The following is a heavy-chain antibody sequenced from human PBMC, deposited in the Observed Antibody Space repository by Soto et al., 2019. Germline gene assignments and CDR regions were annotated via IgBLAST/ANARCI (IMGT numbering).Heavy chain of an antibody. Sequence: QVQLVQSGAEEKKPGASVKVSCKASGYTFTGYAVHSVRQAPGQRLEWMGWINAGNGNTKYSQKFQGRVTITRDTSASTAYMELSSLRSEDTAVYYCARAVAVPADFDYWGQGTLVTVSS. CDR1: GYTFTGYA. V-gene: IGHV1-3*05. CDR3: ARAVAVPADFDY. J-gene: IGHJ4*02. CDR2: INAGNGNT. D-gene: IGHD6-19*01.